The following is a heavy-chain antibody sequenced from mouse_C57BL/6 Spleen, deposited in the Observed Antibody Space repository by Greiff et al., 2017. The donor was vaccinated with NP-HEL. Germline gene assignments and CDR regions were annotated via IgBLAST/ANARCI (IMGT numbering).Heavy chain of an antibody. V-gene: IGHV1-80*01. Sequence: QVQLQQSGAELVKPGASVKISCKASGYAFSSYWMNWVKQRPGKGLEWIGQIYPGDGDTNYNGKFKGKATLTADKASSTAYLQRSILTSEDSAVYFCARSYYGNYDLYYYAMDYWGQGASVTVAS. J-gene: IGHJ4*01. D-gene: IGHD2-1*01. CDR1: GYAFSSYW. CDR3: ARSYYGNYDLYYYAMDY. CDR2: IYPGDGDT.